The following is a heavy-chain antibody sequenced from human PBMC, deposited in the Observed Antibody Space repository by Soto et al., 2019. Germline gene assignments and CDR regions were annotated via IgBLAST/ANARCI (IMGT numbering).Heavy chain of an antibody. D-gene: IGHD5-18*01. V-gene: IGHV6-1*01. CDR1: GDSVSSNSAA. CDR2: TYYRSKWYN. J-gene: IGHJ6*02. CDR3: ASLRIGYSYGRYYYYGMDV. Sequence: SQTLSLTCAISGDSVSSNSAAWNWIRQSPSRGLEWLGRTYYRSKWYNDYAVSVKSRITINPDTSKNQFSLQLNSVTPEDTAVYYCASLRIGYSYGRYYYYGMDVWGQGTTVTVSS.